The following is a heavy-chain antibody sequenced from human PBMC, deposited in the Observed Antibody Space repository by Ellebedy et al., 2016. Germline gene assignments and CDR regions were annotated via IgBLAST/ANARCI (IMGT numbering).Heavy chain of an antibody. CDR2: ISYDGSNK. J-gene: IGHJ4*02. V-gene: IGHV3-30*03. CDR1: GFTFSSYG. D-gene: IGHD6-13*01. Sequence: GESLKISCAASGFTFSSYGMHWVRQAPGKGLEWVAVISYDGSNKYYADSVKGRFTISRDNSKNTLYLQMNSLRAEDTAVYYCARVGGSSSSWYDYWGQGTLVTVSS. CDR3: ARVGGSSSSWYDY.